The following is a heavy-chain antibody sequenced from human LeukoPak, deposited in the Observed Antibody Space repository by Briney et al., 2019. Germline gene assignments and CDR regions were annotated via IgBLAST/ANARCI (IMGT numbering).Heavy chain of an antibody. J-gene: IGHJ3*02. V-gene: IGHV1-46*01. Sequence: GASVKVSCKAPGYTFTNYYMHWVRQAPGQGLEWMGIINPSGGSTSYAQKFQGRVTMTRDTSTSTVYMELSSLRSEDTAVYYCAREGYDSSGYYLNAFDIWGQGTMVTVSS. D-gene: IGHD3-22*01. CDR2: INPSGGST. CDR3: AREGYDSSGYYLNAFDI. CDR1: GYTFTNYY.